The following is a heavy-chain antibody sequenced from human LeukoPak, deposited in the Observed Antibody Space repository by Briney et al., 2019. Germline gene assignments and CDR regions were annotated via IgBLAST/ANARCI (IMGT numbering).Heavy chain of an antibody. Sequence: PSETLSLTCTVSGGSISSGGYYWSWIRQHPGKGLEWIGYIYYSGSTNYNPSLKSRVTISVDTSKNQFSLKLSSVTAADTTVYYCARCKVNYYDSSGTTFDYWGQGTLVTVSS. CDR1: GGSISSGGYY. J-gene: IGHJ4*02. CDR3: ARCKVNYYDSSGTTFDY. V-gene: IGHV4-61*08. CDR2: IYYSGST. D-gene: IGHD3-22*01.